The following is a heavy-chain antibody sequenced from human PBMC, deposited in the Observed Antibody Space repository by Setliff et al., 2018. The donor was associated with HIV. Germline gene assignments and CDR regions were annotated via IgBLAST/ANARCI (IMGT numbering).Heavy chain of an antibody. Sequence: SVKVSCKASGGTSNKYAINWVRQAPGQGLEWMGQFIPVLDIANYAQKFQGRVTITADASSSTMYMELSGLRSGDTAVYYCAGPRGDEAFDIWGQGTMVTVS. CDR2: FIPVLDIA. CDR3: AGPRGDEAFDI. CDR1: GGTSNKYA. J-gene: IGHJ3*02. V-gene: IGHV1-69*10. D-gene: IGHD3-10*01.